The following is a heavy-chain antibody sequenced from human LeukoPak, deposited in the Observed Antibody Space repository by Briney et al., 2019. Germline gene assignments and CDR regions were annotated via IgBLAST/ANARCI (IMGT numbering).Heavy chain of an antibody. CDR2: IYYSGST. Sequence: SETLSLTCSVSSGPISSGDYYWNWIRQHPGKGLEWIGYIYYSGSTFYNPSLKSRLTISIGTSKNQFSLRLRSVTAADTAVYYCARGLSSGYYYFDSWGQGTLVTVSS. J-gene: IGHJ4*02. V-gene: IGHV4-31*03. CDR3: ARGLSSGYYYFDS. CDR1: SGPISSGDYY. D-gene: IGHD3-22*01.